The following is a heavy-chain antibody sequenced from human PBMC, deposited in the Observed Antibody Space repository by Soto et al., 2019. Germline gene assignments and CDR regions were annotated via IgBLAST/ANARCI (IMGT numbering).Heavy chain of an antibody. CDR3: SRHCAYSRSEF. D-gene: IGHD6-13*01. CDR1: VSSFYNAW. CDR2: IYPGDSET. Sequence: PGESLNISCKASVSSFYNAWIAWVRQTTGKGLEWMGIIYPGDSETRYSPSFLGQVTISAEKSINTAYLQWSSLKASDTAMYYCSRHCAYSRSEFWGQGIPVTDYS. J-gene: IGHJ4*02. V-gene: IGHV5-51*01.